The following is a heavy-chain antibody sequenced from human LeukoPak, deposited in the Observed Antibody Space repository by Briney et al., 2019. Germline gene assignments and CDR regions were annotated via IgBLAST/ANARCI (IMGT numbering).Heavy chain of an antibody. J-gene: IGHJ4*02. V-gene: IGHV3-30*04. CDR1: GFTFSSYA. Sequence: GRSLRLSCAASGFTFSSYAMHWVRQAPGKGLEWVAVISYDGSNKYYADSVKGRFTISRDNSKNTLYLQMNSLRAEDTALYHCARGVGYSGYDLFDYWGQGTLVTVSS. CDR3: ARGVGYSGYDLFDY. CDR2: ISYDGSNK. D-gene: IGHD5-12*01.